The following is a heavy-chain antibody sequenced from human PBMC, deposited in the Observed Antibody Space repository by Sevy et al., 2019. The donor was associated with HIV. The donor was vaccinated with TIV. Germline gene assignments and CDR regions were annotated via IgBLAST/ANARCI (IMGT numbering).Heavy chain of an antibody. CDR2: ISAYNGNT. CDR3: ARVPPGGAVAGTWYHYYYMDV. V-gene: IGHV1-18*01. CDR1: GYTFTSYG. J-gene: IGHJ6*03. D-gene: IGHD6-19*01. Sequence: ASVKVSCKASGYTFTSYGISWVRQAPGQGLEWMGWISAYNGNTNYAQKLQGRVTMTTDTSTSTAYMELRSLRSDDTAVYYCARVPPGGAVAGTWYHYYYMDVWGKGTTVTVSS.